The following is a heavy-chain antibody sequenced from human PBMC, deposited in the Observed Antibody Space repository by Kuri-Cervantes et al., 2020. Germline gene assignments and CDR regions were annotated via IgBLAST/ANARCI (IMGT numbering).Heavy chain of an antibody. CDR3: ARGRNGDTTSPP. D-gene: IGHD1-14*01. V-gene: IGHV4-34*01. J-gene: IGHJ5*02. Sequence: SETLSLTCAVYGASFSPYYWNWIRQPPGKGLEWIGEINHSEGTNYNPSLKSRVTMSVDTSKNQFSLHLTSLTAADTAMYYCARGRNGDTTSPPWGQGTLVTVSS. CDR2: INHSEGT. CDR1: GASFSPYY.